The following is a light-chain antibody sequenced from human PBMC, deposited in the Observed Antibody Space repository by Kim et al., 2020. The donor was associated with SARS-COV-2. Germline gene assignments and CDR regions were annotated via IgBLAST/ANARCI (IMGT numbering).Light chain of an antibody. CDR3: QQYNGDSRT. Sequence: DIQMTQSPSTLSASVGDRVSITCRASQNIGSWLAWYQQKPGKAPNLLIFKASTLESGVPSRFSGSGSGTEFTLTISSLQPDDFATYYCQQYNGDSRTFGQGTKVDIK. V-gene: IGKV1-5*03. J-gene: IGKJ1*01. CDR2: KAS. CDR1: QNIGSW.